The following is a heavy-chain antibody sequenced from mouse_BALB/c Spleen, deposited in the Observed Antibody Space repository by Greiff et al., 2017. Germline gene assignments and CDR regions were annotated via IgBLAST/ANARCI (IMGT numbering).Heavy chain of an antibody. D-gene: IGHD2-4*01. V-gene: IGHV5-9-4*01. CDR1: GFTFSSYA. Sequence: EVKLVESGGGLVKPGGSLKLSCAASGFTFSSYAMSWVRQSPEKRLEWVAEISSGGSYTYYPDTVTGRFTISRDNAKNTLYLEMSSLRSEDTAMYYCARKDYGFAYWGQGTLVTVSA. J-gene: IGHJ3*01. CDR2: ISSGGSYT. CDR3: ARKDYGFAY.